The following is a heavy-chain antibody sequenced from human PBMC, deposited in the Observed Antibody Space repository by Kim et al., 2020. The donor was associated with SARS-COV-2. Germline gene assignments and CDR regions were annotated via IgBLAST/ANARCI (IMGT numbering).Heavy chain of an antibody. V-gene: IGHV3-48*02. CDR2: ISSSSSTI. J-gene: IGHJ6*02. CDR3: AREGLLWFGEGYYYGMDV. D-gene: IGHD3-10*01. Sequence: GGSLRLSCAASGFTFSSYSMNWVRQAPGKGLEWVSYISSSSSTIYYADYVKGRFTISRDNAKNSLYLQMNSLRDEDTAVYYCAREGLLWFGEGYYYGMDVWGQGTTVTVSS. CDR1: GFTFSSYS.